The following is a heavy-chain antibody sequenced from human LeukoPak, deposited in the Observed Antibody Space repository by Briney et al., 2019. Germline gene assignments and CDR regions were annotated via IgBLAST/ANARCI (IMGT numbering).Heavy chain of an antibody. CDR1: GFTFSSYW. J-gene: IGHJ4*02. D-gene: IGHD4-23*01. V-gene: IGHV3-7*01. Sequence: GGSLRLSCAASGFTFSSYWMSWVRQAPGKGLEWVANIKQDGSEKYYVDSVKGRFTISRDNAKNSLYLQMNSLRAEDTAVDYCARGTVAWVGEYYFDYWGQGTLVTVSS. CDR3: ARGTVAWVGEYYFDY. CDR2: IKQDGSEK.